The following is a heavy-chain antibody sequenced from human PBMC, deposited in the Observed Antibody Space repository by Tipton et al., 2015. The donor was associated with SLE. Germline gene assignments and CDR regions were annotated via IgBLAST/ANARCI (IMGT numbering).Heavy chain of an antibody. CDR1: GYSISSGYY. CDR2: ICYDGNT. Sequence: GLVKPSETLSLTCAVSGYSISSGYYWGWIRQPPGKGLEWIGSICYDGNTNYNPSLKSRATISADTSKNLFSLKLSSVTAADMAVYYCARRSLLAVPKWGQGTLVTVSS. D-gene: IGHD6-19*01. V-gene: IGHV4-38-2*01. J-gene: IGHJ4*02. CDR3: ARRSLLAVPK.